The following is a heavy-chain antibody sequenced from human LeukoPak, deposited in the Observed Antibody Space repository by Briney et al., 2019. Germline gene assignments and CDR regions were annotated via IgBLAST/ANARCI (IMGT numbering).Heavy chain of an antibody. J-gene: IGHJ4*02. CDR3: ATGRGYDFWSDLDY. V-gene: IGHV1-24*01. D-gene: IGHD3-3*01. CDR2: FDAEDGET. CDR1: GYTLTELS. Sequence: ASVKVSCKVSGYTLTELSMHWVRQAPGKGLEWMGGFDAEDGETIYAQKFQGRVTMTEDTSTDTAYMELSSLRSEDTAVYYCATGRGYDFWSDLDYWGQGTLVTVSS.